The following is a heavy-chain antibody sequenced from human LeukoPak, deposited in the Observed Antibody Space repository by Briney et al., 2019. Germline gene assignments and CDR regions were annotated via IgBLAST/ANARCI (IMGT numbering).Heavy chain of an antibody. CDR3: VKDSSPTSWYFAFDV. CDR1: GLIFSSYA. J-gene: IGHJ3*01. CDR2: FGLYGGTT. V-gene: IGHV3-23*01. Sequence: GGSLRLSCAPSGLIFSSYAMTWVRPAPGKGRELVSSFGLYGGTTHYADSVRGRFTISRDNSKNTLYLQMTSLRADDTAVYYCVKDSSPTSWYFAFDVWGQGTMVAVSS. D-gene: IGHD6-13*01.